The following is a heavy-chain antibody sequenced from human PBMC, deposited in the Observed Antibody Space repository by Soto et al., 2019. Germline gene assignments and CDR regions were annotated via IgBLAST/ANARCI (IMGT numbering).Heavy chain of an antibody. D-gene: IGHD1-26*01. CDR2: IIPIFGTA. Sequence: QVQLVQSGAEVKKPGSSVKVSCKASGGTFSSYAISWVRQAPGQGLEWMGGIIPIFGTANYAQKFQGRVTITADKSPSKAYMELSSLRSEDTAVYYCAGGAAPEGWGSYRWEDYWGQGTLVTVSS. V-gene: IGHV1-69*06. CDR1: GGTFSSYA. J-gene: IGHJ4*02. CDR3: AGGAAPEGWGSYRWEDY.